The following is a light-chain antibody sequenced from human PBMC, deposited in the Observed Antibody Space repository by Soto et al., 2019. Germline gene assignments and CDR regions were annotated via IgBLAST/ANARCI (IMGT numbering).Light chain of an antibody. Sequence: DIQMTQSPSAMSASVGDRVTITCRASQGISNYLGWFQQKPRKGPKRLIYGASSLQNGVPSRFSGSGSGTEFTLTISSLQPEDFATYYCLQYSSDPLTFGQGTRLDIK. J-gene: IGKJ5*01. CDR2: GAS. CDR1: QGISNY. CDR3: LQYSSDPLT. V-gene: IGKV1-17*03.